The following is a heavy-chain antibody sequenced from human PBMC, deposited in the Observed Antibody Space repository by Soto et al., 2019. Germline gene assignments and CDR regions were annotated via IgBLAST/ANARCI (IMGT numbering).Heavy chain of an antibody. CDR3: ARDPQSKRFVVIASAGTGWFDP. V-gene: IGHV3-21*01. D-gene: IGHD6-13*01. CDR1: GFTFSSYS. Sequence: PGGSLRLSCAASGFTFSSYSMNWVRQAPGKGLEWVSSISSSSSYIYYADSVKGRFTISRDNAKNSLYLQMNSLRAEDTAVYYCARDPQSKRFVVIASAGTGWFDPWGQGTLVTVSS. CDR2: ISSSSSYI. J-gene: IGHJ5*02.